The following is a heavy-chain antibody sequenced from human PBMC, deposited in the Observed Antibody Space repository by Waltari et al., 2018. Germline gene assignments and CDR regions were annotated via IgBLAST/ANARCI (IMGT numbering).Heavy chain of an antibody. D-gene: IGHD1-26*01. CDR3: ARRGTYYFDY. J-gene: IGHJ4*02. CDR1: GGSITTASYY. V-gene: IGHV4-39*01. Sequence: QLQLQESGPGLVKPSETLSLTCTVSGGSITTASYYWAWIRQSPGKGLEWIGYLYYDGRTYYSPPLKSRVTLSIDTSQNQFSLDLYSATASDTAVYYCARRGTYYFDYWGQGTLVTVSS. CDR2: LYYDGRT.